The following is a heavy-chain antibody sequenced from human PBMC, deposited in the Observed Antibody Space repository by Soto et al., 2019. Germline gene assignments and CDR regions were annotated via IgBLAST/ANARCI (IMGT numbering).Heavy chain of an antibody. CDR2: IDAGNGNT. J-gene: IGHJ6*02. Sequence: ASVKVSCKASGYTFTSYPTHWVRQAPGQRLEWMGWIDAGNGNTKYSQKFRGRVTFTTDTSASTAYMDLSSLRSEDTAVYYCARDAYTYGSPYYGMDVWGQGTTVTVSS. D-gene: IGHD5-18*01. CDR1: GYTFTSYP. V-gene: IGHV1-3*01. CDR3: ARDAYTYGSPYYGMDV.